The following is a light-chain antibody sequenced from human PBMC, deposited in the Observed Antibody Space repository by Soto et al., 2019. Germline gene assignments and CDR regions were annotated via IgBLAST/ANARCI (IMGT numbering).Light chain of an antibody. CDR2: GNS. V-gene: IGLV1-40*01. CDR1: SSNIGAGYD. J-gene: IGLJ1*01. CDR3: QSYDSSTHYV. Sequence: QSVLTQPPSVSAAPGQRVTISCTGSSSNIGAGYDVHWYQQLPGTAPKLLIYGNSNRPSGVPDRFSGSKSGTSASLAITGLQAEDEADYYCQSYDSSTHYVFGTGTKVTVL.